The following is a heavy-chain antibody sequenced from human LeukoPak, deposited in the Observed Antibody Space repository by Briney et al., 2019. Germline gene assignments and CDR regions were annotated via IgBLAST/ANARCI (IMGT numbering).Heavy chain of an antibody. J-gene: IGHJ4*02. Sequence: SETLSLTCTVSGGSISNYYWSWIRQPPGKGLEWIGYIYYSGSTNYNPSLKSRVTISVDTSKNQFSLKLSSVTAADTAVYYCARAGGGRLDYWGQGTLVTVSS. CDR2: IYYSGST. CDR3: ARAGGGRLDY. V-gene: IGHV4-59*01. D-gene: IGHD2-15*01. CDR1: GGSISNYY.